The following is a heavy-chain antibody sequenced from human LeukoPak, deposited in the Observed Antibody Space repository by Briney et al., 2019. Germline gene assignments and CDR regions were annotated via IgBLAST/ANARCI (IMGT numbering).Heavy chain of an antibody. D-gene: IGHD6-19*01. Sequence: SVKVSCKASGGSFSSYAISWVRQAPGQGLEWMGRIIPIFGTAHYAQEFQGRVTITTDESTSTAYMELSSLRSEDTAMYYCAREDSSGWSADYMDVWGKGTAVTVSS. J-gene: IGHJ6*03. V-gene: IGHV1-69*05. CDR3: AREDSSGWSADYMDV. CDR2: IIPIFGTA. CDR1: GGSFSSYA.